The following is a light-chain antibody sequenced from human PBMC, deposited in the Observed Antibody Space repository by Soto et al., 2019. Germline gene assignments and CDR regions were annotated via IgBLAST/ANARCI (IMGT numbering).Light chain of an antibody. CDR3: QQRSSWPSIT. CDR1: QSVSSH. Sequence: EIVLTQSPATLSLSAGERATLSCRASQSVSSHLGWYQQKPGQAPRLLIYGASSRATGIPVRFSGSGSGTDFTLTISSLEPEDFAVYYCQQRSSWPSITFGPGTKVDIK. J-gene: IGKJ3*01. V-gene: IGKV3-11*01. CDR2: GAS.